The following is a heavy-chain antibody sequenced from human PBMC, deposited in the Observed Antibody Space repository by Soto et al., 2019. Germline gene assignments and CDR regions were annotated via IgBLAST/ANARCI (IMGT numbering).Heavy chain of an antibody. CDR3: ARVLYRNGIHA. CDR1: GYIFSDYY. D-gene: IGHD2-21*01. Sequence: QVQLVQSGSDVKKPGASFTVSCKASGYIFSDYYIHWVRQAPGQGLEWMGWIDPRNGGTKYAQKFQDRLTMTTDTSTGTAFLELRRLRLDDTAVFFCARVLYRNGIHAWGQGTLVTVSS. V-gene: IGHV1-2*02. CDR2: IDPRNGGT. J-gene: IGHJ4*02.